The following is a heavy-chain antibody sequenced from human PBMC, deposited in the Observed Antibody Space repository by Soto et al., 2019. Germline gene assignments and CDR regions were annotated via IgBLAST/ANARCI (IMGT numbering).Heavy chain of an antibody. D-gene: IGHD3-9*01. Sequence: PSETLSLTCTVSGGSISSGGYYWSWIRQHPGKGLEWIGYIYYSGSTYYNPSLKSRVTISVDTSKNQFSLKLSSVTAADTAVYYCARVLPGDILTGYQPSNFDYWGQGTLVTVSS. J-gene: IGHJ4*02. CDR1: GGSISSGGYY. V-gene: IGHV4-31*03. CDR3: ARVLPGDILTGYQPSNFDY. CDR2: IYYSGST.